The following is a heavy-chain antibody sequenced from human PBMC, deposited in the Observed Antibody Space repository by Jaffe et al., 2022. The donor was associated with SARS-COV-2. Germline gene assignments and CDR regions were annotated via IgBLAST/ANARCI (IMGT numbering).Heavy chain of an antibody. CDR2: IKQDGSEK. V-gene: IGHV3-7*01. CDR3: ARDQASGATIRYYYYYMDV. J-gene: IGHJ6*03. Sequence: EVQLVESGGGLVQPGGSLRLSCAASGFTFSSYWMSWVRQAPGKGLEWVANIKQDGSEKYYVDSVKGRFTISRDNAKNSLYLQMNSLRAEDTAVYYCARDQASGATIRYYYYYMDVWGKGTTVTVSS. CDR1: GFTFSSYW. D-gene: IGHD5-12*01.